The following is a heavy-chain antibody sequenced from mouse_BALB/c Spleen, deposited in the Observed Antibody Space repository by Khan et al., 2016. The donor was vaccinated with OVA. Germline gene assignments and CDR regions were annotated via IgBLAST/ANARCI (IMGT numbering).Heavy chain of an antibody. Sequence: MQLEESGPSLVKPSQTLSLTCSVTGDSITSGFWNWIRKFPGKKFEYMGYIIYSGDTYYNPSLKSRISITRDTSKSQYYLQLNSVTTEDTATYYCARSYGSWAMDYWGQGTSVTVSS. V-gene: IGHV3-8*02. CDR3: ARSYGSWAMDY. J-gene: IGHJ4*01. CDR1: GDSITSGF. D-gene: IGHD1-1*01. CDR2: IIYSGDT.